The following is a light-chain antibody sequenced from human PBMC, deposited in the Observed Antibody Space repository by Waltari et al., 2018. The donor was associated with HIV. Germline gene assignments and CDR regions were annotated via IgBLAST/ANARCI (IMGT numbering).Light chain of an antibody. CDR2: ANN. Sequence: QSVLTQPPSVSRAPAQRVTISFTESSSNIGSVYDVHSYKQLPGTAPKLLIYANNNRASGVPDRFSGSKFGPSASLAITGLQAEDEANYYCQSYDSGLSGSVFGGGTKLTVL. V-gene: IGLV1-40*01. CDR1: SSNIGSVYD. J-gene: IGLJ2*01. CDR3: QSYDSGLSGSV.